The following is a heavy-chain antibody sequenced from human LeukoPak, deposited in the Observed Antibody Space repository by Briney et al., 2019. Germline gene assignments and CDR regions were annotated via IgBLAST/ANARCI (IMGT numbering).Heavy chain of an antibody. D-gene: IGHD3-10*01. CDR3: AREGRLLWFGESTADAFDI. V-gene: IGHV4-59*01. CDR1: SGSISSYY. Sequence: PSETLSLTCTVSSGSISSYYWSWIRQPPGKGLEWIGYIYYSGSTNYNPSLKSRVTISVDTSKNQFSLKLSSVTAADTAVYYCAREGRLLWFGESTADAFDIWGQGTMVTVSS. CDR2: IYYSGST. J-gene: IGHJ3*02.